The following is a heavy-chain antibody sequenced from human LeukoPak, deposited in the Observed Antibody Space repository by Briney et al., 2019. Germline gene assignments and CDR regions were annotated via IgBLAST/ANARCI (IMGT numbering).Heavy chain of an antibody. J-gene: IGHJ4*02. CDR3: ARGGYSSSWYLGY. D-gene: IGHD6-13*01. Sequence: SETPSLTCTVSGGSISSSSYSWGWIRQPPGKGLEWIGSIYYSGSTYYNPSLKSRVTISVDTSKNQFSLKLSSVTAADTAVYYCARGGYSSSWYLGYWGQGTLVTVSS. CDR2: IYYSGST. V-gene: IGHV4-39*07. CDR1: GGSISSSSYS.